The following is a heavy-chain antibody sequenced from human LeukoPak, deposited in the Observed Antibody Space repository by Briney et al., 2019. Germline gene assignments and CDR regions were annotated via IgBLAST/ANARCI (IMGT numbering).Heavy chain of an antibody. CDR3: ARHSPITMIVVVEGFDY. V-gene: IGHV4-39*01. D-gene: IGHD3-22*01. J-gene: IGHJ4*02. Sequence: SETLSLTCTVSGGSISSSSYYWGWIRQPPGKGLEWIGSIYYSGSTYYNPSLKSRVTISVDTSKNQFSLKLSSVTAADTAVYYCARHSPITMIVVVEGFDYWGQGTLVTVSS. CDR2: IYYSGST. CDR1: GGSISSSSYY.